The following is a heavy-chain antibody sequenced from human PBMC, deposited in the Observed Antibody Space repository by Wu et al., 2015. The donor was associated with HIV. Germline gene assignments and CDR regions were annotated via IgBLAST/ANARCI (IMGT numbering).Heavy chain of an antibody. Sequence: CKDLWRTAFTSYAVSWVRQAPGQGLEWMGGINPLFGTTKHTQKFQDRVTFTTDELKTTAYMELRSLRYEDTGVYYCARNTDSVATSLYSLGVWGQGTTVTVSS. CDR1: RTAFTSYA. J-gene: IGHJ6*02. CDR2: INPLFGTT. CDR3: ARNTDSVATSLYSLGV. V-gene: IGHV1-69*05. D-gene: IGHD5-12*01.